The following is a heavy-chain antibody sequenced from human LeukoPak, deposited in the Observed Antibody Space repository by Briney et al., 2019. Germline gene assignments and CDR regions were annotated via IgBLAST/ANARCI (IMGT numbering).Heavy chain of an antibody. J-gene: IGHJ4*02. CDR1: GFTFSSYA. CDR2: ISGSGGST. D-gene: IGHD3-16*02. CDR3: ARLYDYVWGSYRTYADY. Sequence: GGSLRLSCAASGFTFSSYAMSWVRQAPGKGLEWVSAISGSGGSTHYADSVKGRFTISRDNSKNTLYLQMNSLRAEDTAVYYCARLYDYVWGSYRTYADYWGQGTLVTVSS. V-gene: IGHV3-23*01.